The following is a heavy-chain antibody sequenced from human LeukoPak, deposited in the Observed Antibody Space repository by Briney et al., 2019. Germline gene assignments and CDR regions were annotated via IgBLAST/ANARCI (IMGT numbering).Heavy chain of an antibody. CDR2: ISSYGDKT. Sequence: GGSLRLSCSASGFTFSNCAMHWVRQAPGKGPEYVSVISSYGDKTYYADSVKGRFTISRDNTKNTVSLQMSSLRAEDTAVYYCVKDLYKGDTSSWYYFDYWGQGTLVTVSS. CDR3: VKDLYKGDTSSWYYFDY. D-gene: IGHD6-13*01. V-gene: IGHV3-64D*06. CDR1: GFTFSNCA. J-gene: IGHJ4*02.